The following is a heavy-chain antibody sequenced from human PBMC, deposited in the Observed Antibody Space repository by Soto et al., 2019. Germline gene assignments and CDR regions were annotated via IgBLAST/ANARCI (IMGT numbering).Heavy chain of an antibody. V-gene: IGHV4-34*01. Sequence: QVQLQQWGAGRLKTSETLSLTCAVYGGSFIDYSWGWIRQSPGTGLEWIGEINHSGSANYNTSLKSQVTISVDTSKNQFSLKLYSVTAADSAVYYCARVSDYWSQGTLRTVSS. CDR3: ARVSDY. J-gene: IGHJ4*02. CDR1: GGSFIDYS. CDR2: INHSGSA.